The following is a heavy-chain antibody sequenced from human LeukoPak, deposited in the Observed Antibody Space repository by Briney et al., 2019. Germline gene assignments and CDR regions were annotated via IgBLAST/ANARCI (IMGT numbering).Heavy chain of an antibody. CDR3: ARDGPYYYDSSGYSFDY. CDR2: IKQDGSEK. Sequence: PGGSLRLPCAASGFTFSSYWMSWVRQAPGKGLEWVANIKQDGSEKYYVDSVKGRFTISRDNAKNSLYLQMNSLRAEDTAVYYCARDGPYYYDSSGYSFDYWGQGTLVTVSS. CDR1: GFTFSSYW. D-gene: IGHD3-22*01. J-gene: IGHJ4*02. V-gene: IGHV3-7*01.